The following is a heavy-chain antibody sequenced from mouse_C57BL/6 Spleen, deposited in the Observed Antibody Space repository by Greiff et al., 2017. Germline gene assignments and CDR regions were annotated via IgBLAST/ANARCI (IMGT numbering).Heavy chain of an antibody. CDR3: ARGDDYDGFAY. J-gene: IGHJ3*01. CDR2: ISDGGSYT. D-gene: IGHD2-4*01. CDR1: GFTFSSYA. V-gene: IGHV5-4*01. Sequence: EVPVVESGGGLVKPGGSLKLSCAASGFTFSSYAMSWVRQTPETRLEWVATISDGGSYTYSPDNVKGRFTISRDNAKNNLYLQMSHLKSEDTAMYYCARGDDYDGFAYWGQGTLVTVSA.